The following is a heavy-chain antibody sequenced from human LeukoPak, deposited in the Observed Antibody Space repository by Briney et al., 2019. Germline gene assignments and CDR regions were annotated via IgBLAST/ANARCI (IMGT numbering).Heavy chain of an antibody. V-gene: IGHV1-2*04. CDR3: ARGLYVAGEEFNY. CDR2: INPNSGGT. J-gene: IGHJ4*02. Sequence: ASVKVSCKASGYTFTGYYMHWVRQAPGQGLEWMGCINPNSGGTNYAQKFQGWVTMTRDTSISTAYMELSRLRSDDTAVYYCARGLYVAGEEFNYWGQGTLVTVSS. CDR1: GYTFTGYY. D-gene: IGHD6-19*01.